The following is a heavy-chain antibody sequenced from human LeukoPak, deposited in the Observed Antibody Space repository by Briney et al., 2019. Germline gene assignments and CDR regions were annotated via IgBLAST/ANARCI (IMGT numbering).Heavy chain of an antibody. CDR2: IYTSGST. CDR1: GGSISSYY. D-gene: IGHD3-16*01. J-gene: IGHJ4*02. CDR3: ARLRQVGGVDY. Sequence: SETLSLTCTVSGGSISSYYWSWIRQPPGKGLEWIGYIYTSGSTNYNPSLKSRVTISVDTSKNQFSLKLSSVTAADTAVYYCARLRQVGGVDYWGQGTLVTVSS. V-gene: IGHV4-4*09.